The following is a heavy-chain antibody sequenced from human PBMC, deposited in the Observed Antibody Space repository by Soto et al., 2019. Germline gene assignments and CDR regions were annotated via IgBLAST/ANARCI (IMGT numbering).Heavy chain of an antibody. D-gene: IGHD1-26*01. Sequence: PGGSLKISCKISGYTFINYWIDWVRQMPGKGLEWMGIIYPSDSDTRYSPSFQGQVTLSVDKSLTTAYLQWSSLKASDTAMYYWARRRDGGSYNALHLWGQGTMVTVSS. CDR1: GYTFINYW. CDR3: ARRRDGGSYNALHL. V-gene: IGHV5-51*01. CDR2: IYPSDSDT. J-gene: IGHJ3*01.